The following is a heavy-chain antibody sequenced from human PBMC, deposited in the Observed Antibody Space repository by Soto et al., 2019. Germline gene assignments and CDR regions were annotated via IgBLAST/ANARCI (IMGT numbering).Heavy chain of an antibody. Sequence: SETLSLTCTVSGGSISSYYWSWIRQPPGKGLEWIGYIYYSGSTNYNPSLKSRVTISVDTSRNQFSLKLTSVTAADTAVYYCARRYGGNFDYWGQGTLVTVSS. CDR1: GGSISSYY. CDR2: IYYSGST. V-gene: IGHV4-59*01. J-gene: IGHJ4*02. CDR3: ARRYGGNFDY. D-gene: IGHD1-26*01.